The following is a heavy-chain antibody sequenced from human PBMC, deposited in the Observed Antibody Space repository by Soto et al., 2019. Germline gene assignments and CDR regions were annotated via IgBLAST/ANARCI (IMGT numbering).Heavy chain of an antibody. CDR2: IYWDDDK. V-gene: IGHV2-5*02. CDR1: GFSLSTSGVG. D-gene: IGHD3-10*01. CDR3: ALSPYYGSGSYVWDY. J-gene: IGHJ4*02. Sequence: SGPTLVKPTQTLTLTCTFSGFSLSTSGVGVGWIRQPPGKALEWLALIYWDDDKRYSPSLKSRLTITKDTSKNQVVLTMTNMDPVDTATYYCALSPYYGSGSYVWDYWGQGTLVTVSS.